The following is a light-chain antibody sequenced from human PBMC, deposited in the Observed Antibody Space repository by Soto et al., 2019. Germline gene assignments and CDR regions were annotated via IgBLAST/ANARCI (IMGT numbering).Light chain of an antibody. J-gene: IGLJ2*01. CDR3: SSFAGSNTYVV. Sequence: QSVLTQPPSASGSPGQSVTISCTGTSSDVGGYNYASWYQQHPGKAPKLMIYEVTKRPSGVPDRFSGSKSGKTASLPVSGLQAEDEADYYCSSFAGSNTYVVFGGGTKLTVL. CDR2: EVT. V-gene: IGLV2-8*01. CDR1: SSDVGGYNY.